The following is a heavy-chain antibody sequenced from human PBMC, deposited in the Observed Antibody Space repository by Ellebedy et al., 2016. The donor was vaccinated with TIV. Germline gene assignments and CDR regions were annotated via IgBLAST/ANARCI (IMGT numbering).Heavy chain of an antibody. CDR1: GGSIRSGGYS. Sequence: SQTLSLTXXVSGGSIRSGGYSWSWIRQPPGKGLEWIGYIYHSGSTYYNPSLKSRVTISVDRSKNQFSLKLSSVTAADTAVYYCARFDYHYYGMDVWGQGTTVTVSS. V-gene: IGHV4-30-2*01. J-gene: IGHJ6*02. CDR3: ARFDYHYYGMDV. CDR2: IYHSGST. D-gene: IGHD3-9*01.